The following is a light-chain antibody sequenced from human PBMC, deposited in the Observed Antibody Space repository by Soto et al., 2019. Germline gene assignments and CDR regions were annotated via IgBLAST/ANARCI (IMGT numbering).Light chain of an antibody. J-gene: IGKJ1*01. V-gene: IGKV3-15*01. Sequence: ELLLTQSPATLSVSPGETATLSCRASQNVLSDLAWYQQKPGQAPRLLVYRATTRATDAPARFRGRGFGTEVRLNISGLQSEDSATYYCQQYRSWPRTFGQGTRWIS. CDR3: QQYRSWPRT. CDR1: QNVLSD. CDR2: RAT.